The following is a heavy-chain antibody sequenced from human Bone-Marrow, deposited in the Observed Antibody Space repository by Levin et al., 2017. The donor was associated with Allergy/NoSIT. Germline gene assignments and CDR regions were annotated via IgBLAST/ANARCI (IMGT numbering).Heavy chain of an antibody. D-gene: IGHD6-13*01. J-gene: IGHJ6*02. Sequence: SETLSLTCGVSGGSFSSFYWSWIRQAPGKGLEWIGEINHSGTTKYNPSLKSRVTISVDMSEKQISLRLNSVTAADTAVYYCAGAFASAGTDSMYFYYYGVDVWGQGTTVTVSS. CDR2: INHSGTT. CDR1: GGSFSSFY. CDR3: AGAFASAGTDSMYFYYYGVDV. V-gene: IGHV4-34*01.